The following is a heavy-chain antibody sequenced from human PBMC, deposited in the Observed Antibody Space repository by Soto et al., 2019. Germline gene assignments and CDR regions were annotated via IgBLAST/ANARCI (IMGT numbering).Heavy chain of an antibody. CDR1: GLTFSSYA. Sequence: EVELLESGGGLVQPGGSLRLSCAASGLTFSSYAMSWVRQAPGKGLEWVSAISGSGGSTYYADSVKGRFTISRDNSKNTLYLQMNSLRAEDTAVYYCAKVVHCSGGSCYPATYYFDYWGQGTLVTVSS. CDR2: ISGSGGST. D-gene: IGHD2-15*01. J-gene: IGHJ4*02. V-gene: IGHV3-23*01. CDR3: AKVVHCSGGSCYPATYYFDY.